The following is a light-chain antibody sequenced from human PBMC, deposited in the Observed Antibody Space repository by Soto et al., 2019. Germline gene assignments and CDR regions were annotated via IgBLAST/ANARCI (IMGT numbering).Light chain of an antibody. J-gene: IGKJ2*01. V-gene: IGKV1-39*01. CDR3: QQTFSVPYT. CDR2: TTS. CDR1: QSVSKF. Sequence: DIQMTQSPSPLSASVGDRVTITCRASQSVSKFLNWYQQKPGQAPRLLIYTTSTLQSWVPSRFSGGVSGTEYTLTISGLLPEDFATYYCQQTFSVPYTFGQGTQLDVK.